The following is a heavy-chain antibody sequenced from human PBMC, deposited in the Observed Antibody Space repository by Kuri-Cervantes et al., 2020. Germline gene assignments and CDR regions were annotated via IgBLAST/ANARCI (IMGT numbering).Heavy chain of an antibody. J-gene: IGHJ4*02. CDR2: IKQDGSEK. Sequence: GGSLRLSCAASGFTFSSYWMSWVRQAPGKGLEWVANIKQDGSEKYYVDSVKGRFTISRDNAKNSLYLQMNSLRAEDTAVYYCARDQGDYYGSGSYPDYWGQGTLVTVSS. V-gene: IGHV3-7*01. CDR3: ARDQGDYYGSGSYPDY. D-gene: IGHD3-10*01. CDR1: GFTFSSYW.